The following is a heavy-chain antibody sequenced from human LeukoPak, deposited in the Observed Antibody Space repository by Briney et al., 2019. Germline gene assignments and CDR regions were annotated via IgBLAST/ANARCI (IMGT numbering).Heavy chain of an antibody. CDR2: ISGTGGSS. D-gene: IGHD5-18*01. Sequence: PEGSLRLSCAASGFTFSSYAMSWVRQAPGKGLEWVSAISGTGGSSYYADSVKGRFTISRDNSKNTLYLQMNSLRAEDTAVYYCAARNTAMAQYYFDYWGQGTLVTVSS. CDR1: GFTFSSYA. V-gene: IGHV3-23*01. J-gene: IGHJ4*02. CDR3: AARNTAMAQYYFDY.